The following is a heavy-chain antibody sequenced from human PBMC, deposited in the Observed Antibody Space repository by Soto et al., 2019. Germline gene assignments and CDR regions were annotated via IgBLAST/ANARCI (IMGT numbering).Heavy chain of an antibody. V-gene: IGHV1-46*01. CDR1: GYAFTSYY. Sequence: ASVKVSCKASGYAFTSYYMHWVRQAPGQGLEWMGIINPSGGSTSYAQKFQGRVTMTRDTSTSTVYMELSSLRSEDTAVYYCARDSPTVPYDYWGQGTLVTVSS. D-gene: IGHD2-2*01. CDR2: INPSGGST. CDR3: ARDSPTVPYDY. J-gene: IGHJ4*02.